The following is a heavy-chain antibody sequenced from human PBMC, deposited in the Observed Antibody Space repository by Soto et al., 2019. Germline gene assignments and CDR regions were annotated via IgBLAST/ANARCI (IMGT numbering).Heavy chain of an antibody. J-gene: IGHJ6*02. V-gene: IGHV3-30*18. CDR1: GFTFSSYG. D-gene: IGHD3-3*01. Sequence: GGSLRLSCAASGFTFSSYGMHWVRQAPGKGLEWVAVISYDGSNKYYADSVKGRFTISRDNSKNTLYLQMNSLRAEDTAVYYCAKDIGVTIFGVVSPNYYYYGMDVWGQGTTVTVSS. CDR3: AKDIGVTIFGVVSPNYYYYGMDV. CDR2: ISYDGSNK.